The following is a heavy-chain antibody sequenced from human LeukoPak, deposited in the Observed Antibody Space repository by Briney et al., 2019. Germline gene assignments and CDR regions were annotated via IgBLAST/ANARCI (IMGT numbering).Heavy chain of an antibody. V-gene: IGHV3-23*01. CDR2: INGNGGGS. CDR3: AKATVAHWYFDL. D-gene: IGHD4-23*01. CDR1: GFTFSDHA. J-gene: IGHJ2*01. Sequence: GGSLRLSCAASGFTFSDHAMSWVRQAPAKGLEWVSSINGNGGGSYYIDSVKGRFTVSRDNSENALYLQMNNLRTEDTAVYYCAKATVAHWYFDLWGRGTLVTVSS.